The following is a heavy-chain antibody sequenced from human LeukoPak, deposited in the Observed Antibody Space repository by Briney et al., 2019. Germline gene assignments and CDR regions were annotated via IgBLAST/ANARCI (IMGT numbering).Heavy chain of an antibody. CDR3: ARMTLGYCSGGSCGRYWFDP. CDR2: IYYSGST. CDR1: GGSISSGDYY. D-gene: IGHD2-15*01. Sequence: SETLSLTCTVSGGSISSGDYYSSWIRQPPGKGLEWIGYIYYSGSTYYNPSLKSRVTISVDTSKNQFSLKLSSVTAADTAVYYCARMTLGYCSGGSCGRYWFDPWGQGTLVTVSS. J-gene: IGHJ5*02. V-gene: IGHV4-30-4*01.